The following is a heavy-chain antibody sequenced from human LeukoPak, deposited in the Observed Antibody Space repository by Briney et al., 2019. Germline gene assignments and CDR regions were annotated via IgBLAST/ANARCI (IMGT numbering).Heavy chain of an antibody. V-gene: IGHV3-30*02. CDR2: LYYDGSNK. J-gene: IGHJ4*02. CDR3: AKDCGGDCYSHS. D-gene: IGHD2-21*02. Sequence: GGSLRLSCAVSGFTFSRHGMHWVRQAPGKGLEWVASLYYDGSNKNYADSVKGRFTISRDNSENTLYLQMNSLRAEDTAVYYCAKDCGGDCYSHSWGQGTLVTVSS. CDR1: GFTFSRHG.